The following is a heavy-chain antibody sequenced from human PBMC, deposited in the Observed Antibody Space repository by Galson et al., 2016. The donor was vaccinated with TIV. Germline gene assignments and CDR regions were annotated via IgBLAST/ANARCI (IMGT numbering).Heavy chain of an antibody. V-gene: IGHV3-66*02. J-gene: IGHJ6*02. CDR3: ARDRVVGATYYYYYFGLYV. CDR1: GLSVSINY. Sequence: SLRLSCAASGLSVSINYMTWVRQAPGKGLEWVSLISDGGNTYYSDSVKGRFTISRDNSKNTLYLQMNSLRVEDAAVYYCARDRVVGATYYYYYFGLYVWGYGTAVTVAS. D-gene: IGHD1-26*01. CDR2: ISDGGNT.